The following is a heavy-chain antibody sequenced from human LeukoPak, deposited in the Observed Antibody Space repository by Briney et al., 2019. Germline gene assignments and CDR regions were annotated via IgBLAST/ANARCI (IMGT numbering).Heavy chain of an antibody. Sequence: GGSLRLSCTAAGFPFSTFAMGWARQAPGKGLEWLSGIGSDGVDTFYRDSAKGRFTISRDNSKNTVYLQMNSLRAEDTALYYCVRAYTTSGTYSEPWGQGTLVTVSS. CDR2: IGSDGVDT. CDR1: GFPFSTFA. J-gene: IGHJ4*02. D-gene: IGHD1-1*01. V-gene: IGHV3-23*01. CDR3: VRAYTTSGTYSEP.